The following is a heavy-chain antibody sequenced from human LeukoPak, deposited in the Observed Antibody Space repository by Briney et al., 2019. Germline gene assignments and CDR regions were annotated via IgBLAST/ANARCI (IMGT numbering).Heavy chain of an antibody. CDR2: IYYSGST. J-gene: IGHJ4*02. Sequence: PSQTLSLTCTVSGGSISSGGYYWSWIRQHPGKGLEWIGYIYYSGSTYYNPSLKSRVTISVDTSKNQFSLKLSSVTAADTAVYYCARDRSGGGYFDYWGQGTLVTVSS. CDR3: ARDRSGGGYFDY. CDR1: GGSISSGGYY. D-gene: IGHD3-10*01. V-gene: IGHV4-31*03.